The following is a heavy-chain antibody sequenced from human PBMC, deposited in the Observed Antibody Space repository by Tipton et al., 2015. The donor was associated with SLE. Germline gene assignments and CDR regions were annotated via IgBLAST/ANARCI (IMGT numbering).Heavy chain of an antibody. CDR2: IAPDGSEE. Sequence: GSLRLSCAASGFYVSGYWMTWVRQAPGKGLEWVGNIAPDGSEEFYVDSVKGRFTMSRDNTKNSLYLHMTALRADDTAVYYCARGSALWRGDLDYWGQGTVLTVS. CDR3: ARGSALWRGDLDY. CDR1: GFYVSGYW. D-gene: IGHD3-16*01. V-gene: IGHV3-7*01. J-gene: IGHJ4*02.